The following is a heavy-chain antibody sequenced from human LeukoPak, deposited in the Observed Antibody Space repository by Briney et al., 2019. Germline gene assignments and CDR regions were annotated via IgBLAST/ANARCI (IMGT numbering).Heavy chain of an antibody. Sequence: GGSLRLSCVASGFTFGKYWMSWVRQAPGKGLEWVSAISGSGGSTYYADSVKGRFTISRDNSKNTLYLQMNSLRAEDTAVYYCAKVTGPMVYYYYGMDVWGQGTTVTVSS. J-gene: IGHJ6*02. CDR1: GFTFGKYW. V-gene: IGHV3-23*01. CDR2: ISGSGGST. CDR3: AKVTGPMVYYYYGMDV. D-gene: IGHD3-10*01.